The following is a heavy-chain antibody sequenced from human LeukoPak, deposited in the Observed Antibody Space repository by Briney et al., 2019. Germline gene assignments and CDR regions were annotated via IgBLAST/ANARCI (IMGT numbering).Heavy chain of an antibody. D-gene: IGHD4-17*01. CDR1: GFSLGTSGVG. CDR3: SYSSTVRVRDAFHI. J-gene: IGHJ3*02. Sequence: SRPTLVKPIQPLTLTCTFPGFSLGTSGVGVGWIRHPSGRALEWLALRYWHDDKRSSPSLKSMLTLTKDTSNNHVVLTVTNMDPVDTATYYCSYSSTVRVRDAFHIWGPGTMVTVSS. V-gene: IGHV2-5*01. CDR2: RYWHDDK.